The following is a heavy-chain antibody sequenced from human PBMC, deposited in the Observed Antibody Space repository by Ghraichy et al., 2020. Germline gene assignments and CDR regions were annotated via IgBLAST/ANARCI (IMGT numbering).Heavy chain of an antibody. J-gene: IGHJ6*02. V-gene: IGHV6-1*01. CDR1: GDSVSSNSAA. D-gene: IGHD6-6*01. CDR2: TYYRSKWYN. Sequence: SETLSLTCAISGDSVSSNSAAWNWIRKSPSRGLEWLGRTYYRSKWYNDYAVSVKSRITINPDTSKNQFSLQLNSVTPEDTAVYYCARDPYSSSSYYYYGMDVWGQGTTVTVSS. CDR3: ARDPYSSSSYYYYGMDV.